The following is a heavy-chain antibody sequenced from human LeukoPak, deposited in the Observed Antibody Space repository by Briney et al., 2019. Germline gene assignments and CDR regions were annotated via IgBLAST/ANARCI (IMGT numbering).Heavy chain of an antibody. J-gene: IGHJ5*02. Sequence: SETLSLTCAVSGYSINSGHYWAWIRQTPGKGLQWIGSMYYSGSTYYNPSLKSRVAMSIDTSKNQFSLKLRSVTAADTAVYYCASRVGAINNNWFDPWGQGTLVTVSS. D-gene: IGHD1-26*01. CDR2: MYYSGST. V-gene: IGHV4-38-2*01. CDR1: GYSINSGHY. CDR3: ASRVGAINNNWFDP.